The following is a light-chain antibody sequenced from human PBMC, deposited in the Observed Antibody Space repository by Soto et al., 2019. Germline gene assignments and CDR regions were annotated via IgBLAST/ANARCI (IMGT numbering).Light chain of an antibody. CDR1: QNIRRS. CDR3: QQYENWQPVT. Sequence: IVMTQSPATLSVSPGERATLSCRASQNIRRSLAWYQQKPGQPPRLIIYNSYTRATGIAARFSGSGSGTDFTLTISSLQVEHFAVYCGQQYENWQPVTFGGGTKVEIK. V-gene: IGKV3-15*01. CDR2: NSY. J-gene: IGKJ4*01.